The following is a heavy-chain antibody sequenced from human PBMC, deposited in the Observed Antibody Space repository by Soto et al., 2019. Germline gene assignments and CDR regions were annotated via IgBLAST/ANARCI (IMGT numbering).Heavy chain of an antibody. D-gene: IGHD4-17*01. CDR1: GYTFTSYY. V-gene: IGHV1-46*01. CDR3: ARDEAVYGDYVDYYYYYGMDV. Sequence: GASVKVSCKASGYTFTSYYMHWVRQAPGQGLEWMGIINPSGGSTSYAQKFQGRVTMTRDTSTSTVYMELSSLRSEDTAVYYCARDEAVYGDYVDYYYYYGMDVWGQGTTVTVSS. J-gene: IGHJ6*02. CDR2: INPSGGST.